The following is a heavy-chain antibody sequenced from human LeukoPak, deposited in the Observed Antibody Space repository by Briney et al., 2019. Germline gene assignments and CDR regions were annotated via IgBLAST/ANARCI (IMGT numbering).Heavy chain of an antibody. CDR2: ISWNSGSI. CDR1: GFTFDDYA. V-gene: IGHV3-9*01. CDR3: AKDLYSYGLDY. D-gene: IGHD5-18*01. J-gene: IGHJ4*02. Sequence: GRSLRLSCAASGFTFDDYAMHWVRQAPGKGLEWVSGISWNSGSIAYADSVKGRFTISRDNSKNTLYLQMNSLRAEDTAVYYCAKDLYSYGLDYWGQGTLVTVSS.